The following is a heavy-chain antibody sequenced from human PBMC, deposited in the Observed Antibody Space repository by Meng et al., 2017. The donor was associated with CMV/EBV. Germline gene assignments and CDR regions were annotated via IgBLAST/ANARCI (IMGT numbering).Heavy chain of an antibody. CDR2: INPNSGGT. V-gene: IGHV1-2*02. Sequence: ASVKVSCKASGYTFTGYYMHWVRQAPGQGLEWMGWINPNSGGTNYAQKFQGRVTMTRDTSISIAYMELSRLRSDDTAVYYCAREDIVVVPAATYNWFDPWGQGTLVTVSS. D-gene: IGHD2-2*01. CDR1: GYTFTGYY. CDR3: AREDIVVVPAATYNWFDP. J-gene: IGHJ5*02.